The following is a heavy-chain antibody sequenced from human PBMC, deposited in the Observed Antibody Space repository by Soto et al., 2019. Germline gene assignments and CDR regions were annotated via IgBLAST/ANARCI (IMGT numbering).Heavy chain of an antibody. V-gene: IGHV1-3*01. J-gene: IGHJ6*02. CDR2: INAGNGNT. CDR3: AAAALHRYGMDV. CDR1: GYTFTIYA. D-gene: IGHD6-13*01. Sequence: ASVKVSCKASGYTFTIYAMHWVRQAPGQRLEWMGWINAGNGNTKYSQKFQGRVTITRDTSASTAYMELSSLRSEDTAVYYCAAAALHRYGMDVWGQGTTVTVSS.